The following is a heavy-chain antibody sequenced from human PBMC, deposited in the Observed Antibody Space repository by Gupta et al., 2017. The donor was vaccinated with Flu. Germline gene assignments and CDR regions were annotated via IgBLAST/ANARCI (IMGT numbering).Heavy chain of an antibody. J-gene: IGHJ4*02. D-gene: IGHD5-12*01. CDR3: ARVYLLADSGYDIGY. V-gene: IGHV3-11*06. Sequence: GRFTISRDNAKNSLYLQMNSLRAEDTAVYYCARVYLLADSGYDIGYWGQGTLVTVSS.